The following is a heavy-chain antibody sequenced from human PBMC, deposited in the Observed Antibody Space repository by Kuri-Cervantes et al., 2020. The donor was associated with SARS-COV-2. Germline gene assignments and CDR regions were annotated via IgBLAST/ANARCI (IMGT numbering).Heavy chain of an antibody. Sequence: GESLKISCAASGFTFSSYAMSWVRQAPGKGLEWVSAISGSGGSTYYADSVKGRFTISRDNSKNTMYLQMNSPRAEDTAVYYCAKDSASAGFDYWGQGTLVTVSS. CDR2: ISGSGGST. D-gene: IGHD6-13*01. V-gene: IGHV3-23*01. CDR3: AKDSASAGFDY. J-gene: IGHJ4*02. CDR1: GFTFSSYA.